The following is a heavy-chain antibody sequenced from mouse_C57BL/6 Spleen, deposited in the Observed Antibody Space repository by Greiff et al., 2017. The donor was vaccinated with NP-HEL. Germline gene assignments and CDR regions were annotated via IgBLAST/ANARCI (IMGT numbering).Heavy chain of an antibody. D-gene: IGHD2-1*01. CDR1: GYTFTSYW. CDR3: ARGGGNHWYFDV. Sequence: QVQLQQPGAELVRPGSSVKLSCKASGYTFTSYWMHWVKQRPIQGLEWIGNIDPSDSETHYNQKFKDKATLTVDKSSSTAYMQLSSLTSEDSAVYYWARGGGNHWYFDVWGTGTTVTVSS. J-gene: IGHJ1*03. CDR2: IDPSDSET. V-gene: IGHV1-52*01.